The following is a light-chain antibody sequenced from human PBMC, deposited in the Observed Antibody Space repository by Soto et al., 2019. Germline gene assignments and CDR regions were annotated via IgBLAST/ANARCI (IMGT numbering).Light chain of an antibody. CDR1: QSISSW. CDR3: QQYNSHSLT. Sequence: DIQMPQSPSTLSASVGDRVNITCRASQSISSWLAWYQQKPGKAPNLLIYDASSLESGVPSRFSGSGSGTEFTLSISSLQPDDFATYYCQQYNSHSLTFGGGTKVEIK. V-gene: IGKV1-5*01. CDR2: DAS. J-gene: IGKJ4*01.